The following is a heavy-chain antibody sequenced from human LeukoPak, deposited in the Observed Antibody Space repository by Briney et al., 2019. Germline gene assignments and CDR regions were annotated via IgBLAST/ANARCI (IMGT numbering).Heavy chain of an antibody. D-gene: IGHD3-22*01. CDR3: ARAAYYDRSGHYYWYFDL. V-gene: IGHV4-61*02. Sequence: PSETLSLTCTVSGGSISSGNYYWSWIRQPAGKGLEWIGRIYSSGSTYYSPSLKGGVIISVDTSRNQFSLQLSSVTAADTAVYYCARAAYYDRSGHYYWYFDLRGRGTLVTVSS. CDR2: IYSSGST. J-gene: IGHJ2*01. CDR1: GGSISSGNYY.